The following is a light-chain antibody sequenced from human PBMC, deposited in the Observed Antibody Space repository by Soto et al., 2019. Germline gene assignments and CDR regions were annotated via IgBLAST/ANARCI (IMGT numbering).Light chain of an antibody. CDR2: AAS. CDR1: QGISNY. CDR3: QKYNSAPPET. V-gene: IGKV1-27*01. J-gene: IGKJ1*01. Sequence: DIQMTQSPSSLSASVGDRVTITCRASQGISNYLAWYQQKPGKVPKLLIYAASTLHSGVPSRFSGSGSGTDFTLTISSLQPEDVATYYCQKYNSAPPETFGQGTKVEIK.